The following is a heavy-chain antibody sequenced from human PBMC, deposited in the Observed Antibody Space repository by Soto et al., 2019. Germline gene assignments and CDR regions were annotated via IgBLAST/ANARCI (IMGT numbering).Heavy chain of an antibody. Sequence: VKVSCKASGGTFSSYAISWVRQAPGQGLEWMGGIIPIFGTANYAQKFQGRVTITADESTSTAYMELSSLRSEDTAVYYCARESSSRYPYYYGMDVWGQGTTVTVSS. J-gene: IGHJ6*02. CDR2: IIPIFGTA. CDR3: ARESSSRYPYYYGMDV. V-gene: IGHV1-69*01. D-gene: IGHD6-13*01. CDR1: GGTFSSYA.